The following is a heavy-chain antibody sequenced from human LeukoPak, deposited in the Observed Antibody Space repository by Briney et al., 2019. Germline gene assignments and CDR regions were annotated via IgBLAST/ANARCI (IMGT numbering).Heavy chain of an antibody. Sequence: PGGSLRLSCAASGFTFSSYAMSWVRHAPEKGLEWVSAISGSGGSTYYAGSVKGRFTISRDNSKNTLYLQMNSLRAEDTSVYYCAKSPIFGVVIYWRQGTLVTVSS. V-gene: IGHV3-23*01. CDR1: GFTFSSYA. CDR2: ISGSGGST. D-gene: IGHD3-3*01. CDR3: AKSPIFGVVIY. J-gene: IGHJ4*02.